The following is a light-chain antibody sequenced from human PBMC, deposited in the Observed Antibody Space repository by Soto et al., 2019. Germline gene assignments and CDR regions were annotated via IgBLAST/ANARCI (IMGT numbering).Light chain of an antibody. V-gene: IGLV2-14*01. CDR1: SSDVGGYNY. CDR3: SSYTSSSTLYV. J-gene: IGLJ1*01. Sequence: QSALTQPASVSGSPGQSITISCTGTSSDVGGYNYVSWYQQHPGKAPKLMIYEVSNRPSGVSNRFSGSKSVNTASLTISGLQAEDEADYYCSSYTSSSTLYVLGTGTKLTVL. CDR2: EVS.